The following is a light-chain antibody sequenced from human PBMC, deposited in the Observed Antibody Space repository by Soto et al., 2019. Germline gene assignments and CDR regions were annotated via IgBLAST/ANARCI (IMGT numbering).Light chain of an antibody. CDR3: QQYNTFWT. Sequence: DIQMTQSPSTLSAFVGDRVTITFRASQTISSWLAWYQQKPGKAPKLLIYDVSSLKSGVPSRFSGSGSGTEFTLTISSLQPDDFATYYCQQYNTFWTFGQGTKVDIK. V-gene: IGKV1-5*01. J-gene: IGKJ1*01. CDR1: QTISSW. CDR2: DVS.